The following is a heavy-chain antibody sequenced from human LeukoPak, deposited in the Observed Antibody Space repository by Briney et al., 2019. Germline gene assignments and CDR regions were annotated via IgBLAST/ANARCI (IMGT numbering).Heavy chain of an antibody. CDR2: ISSSSSTI. CDR1: GFTFSSYS. J-gene: IGHJ4*02. V-gene: IGHV3-48*01. Sequence: GRSLRLSCAASGFTFSSYSMNWVRQAPGKGLEWVSYISSSSSTIYYADSVKGRFTISRDNAKNSLYLQMNSLRAEDTAVYYCARSRDFWSGLFDYWGQGTLVTVSS. CDR3: ARSRDFWSGLFDY. D-gene: IGHD3-3*01.